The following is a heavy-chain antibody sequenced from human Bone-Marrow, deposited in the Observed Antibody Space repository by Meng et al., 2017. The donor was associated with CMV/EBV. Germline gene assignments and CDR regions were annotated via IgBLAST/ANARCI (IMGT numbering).Heavy chain of an antibody. D-gene: IGHD3-10*01. Sequence: GESLKISCAASGFTFSSYNMNWVRQAPGKGLEWVSFISSSGNYIYHADSVKGRLTISRDNAKNSLYLQVNNLRTEDTAMYYCTKGLLFGGQGTLVTVSS. CDR3: TKGLLF. CDR2: ISSSGNYI. CDR1: GFTFSSYN. J-gene: IGHJ4*02. V-gene: IGHV3-21*01.